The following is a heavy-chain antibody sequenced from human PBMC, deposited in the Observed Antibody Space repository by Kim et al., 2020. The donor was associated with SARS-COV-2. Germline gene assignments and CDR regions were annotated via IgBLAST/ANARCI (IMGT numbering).Heavy chain of an antibody. CDR2: INPNSGVT. D-gene: IGHD2-15*01. Sequence: ASVKVSCKASGYTFTGYYLHWVRQAPGQGLEWMGWINPNSGVTKYAQKFQGRVTMPRDTSISTAHMELSSLRSDDTAFYYCARAAFCSGGGCYSENWFDPWSQGTLVTVSS. V-gene: IGHV1-2*02. CDR1: GYTFTGYY. CDR3: ARAAFCSGGGCYSENWFDP. J-gene: IGHJ5*02.